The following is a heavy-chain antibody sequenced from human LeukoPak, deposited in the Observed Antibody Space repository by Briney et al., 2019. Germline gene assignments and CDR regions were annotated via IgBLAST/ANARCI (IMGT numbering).Heavy chain of an antibody. CDR2: ISSSSSYI. D-gene: IGHD6-13*01. CDR1: GFTFSSYS. Sequence: GALRLSCAASGFTFSSYSLNLVRQAPGKGLEWVSSISSSSSYIYYADSVKGRFTISRDNAKNSLYLQMNSLRAEDTAGYYCARGKEQLGPWGQGTLVTVS. J-gene: IGHJ5*02. CDR3: ARGKEQLGP. V-gene: IGHV3-21*01.